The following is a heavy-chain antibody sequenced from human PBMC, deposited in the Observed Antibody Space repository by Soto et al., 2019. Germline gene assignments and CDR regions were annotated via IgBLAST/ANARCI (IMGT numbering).Heavy chain of an antibody. CDR2: ISYDGSNK. D-gene: IGHD3-10*01. J-gene: IGHJ4*02. Sequence: QVQLVESGGGVVQPGRSLRLSCAASGFTFSSYAMHWVRQAPGKGLEWVAVISYDGSNKYYADSVKGRFTISRDNSKNTLELQMNSLRAEDTAVYYCARGDGSGSYFDYWGQGTLVTVSS. CDR1: GFTFSSYA. CDR3: ARGDGSGSYFDY. V-gene: IGHV3-30-3*01.